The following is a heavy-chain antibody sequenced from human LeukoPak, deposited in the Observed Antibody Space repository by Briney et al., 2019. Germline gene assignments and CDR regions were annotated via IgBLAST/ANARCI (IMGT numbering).Heavy chain of an antibody. J-gene: IGHJ6*03. CDR3: ARLYGSGKYYYYYMDV. Sequence: GESLKISCKASGYTFARYWIGWVRQMPGKGLEWMGIIYPDDSDTRYSPSFQGQVTISADKSISTAYLQWSSLKASDTAMYYCARLYGSGKYYYYYMDVWGKGTTVTVSS. CDR1: GYTFARYW. CDR2: IYPDDSDT. V-gene: IGHV5-51*01. D-gene: IGHD3-10*01.